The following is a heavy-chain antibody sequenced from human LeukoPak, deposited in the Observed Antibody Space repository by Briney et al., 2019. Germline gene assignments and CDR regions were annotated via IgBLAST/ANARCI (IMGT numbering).Heavy chain of an antibody. CDR2: IWFDGSHK. CDR3: AKDRGVGATRGFDY. J-gene: IGHJ4*02. V-gene: IGHV3-33*06. Sequence: GRSLRLSCAASGFAFSTYGIHWVRQAPGKGLEWVTVIWFDGSHKFYADSVKGRFTISRDNSKNTLYLQMNSLRVEDTAVYYCAKDRGVGATRGFDYWGQGTLVTVSS. D-gene: IGHD1-26*01. CDR1: GFAFSTYG.